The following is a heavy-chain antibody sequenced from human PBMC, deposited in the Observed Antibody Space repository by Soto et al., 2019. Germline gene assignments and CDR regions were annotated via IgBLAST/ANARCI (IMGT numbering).Heavy chain of an antibody. CDR1: GYKFIDYW. CDR2: IYPGDFDI. D-gene: IGHD3-16*01. Sequence: VQSLKISCKGSGYKFIDYWIGWVRQVPGKGLEWMGSIYPGDFDIKYGPSFHGQVTISADKSITTVYLPWSGLKASDTRIYYCARAFGGEYYDRRSWYSAYWGQGTQVTVSS. CDR3: ARAFGGEYYDRRSWYSAY. J-gene: IGHJ1*01. V-gene: IGHV5-51*01.